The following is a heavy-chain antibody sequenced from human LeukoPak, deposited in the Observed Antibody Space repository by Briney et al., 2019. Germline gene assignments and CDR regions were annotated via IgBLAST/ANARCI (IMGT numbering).Heavy chain of an antibody. D-gene: IGHD6-6*01. V-gene: IGHV1-8*01. CDR2: MNPNSGNT. Sequence: ASVKVSCKASGYTFTSYDINWVRQAPGQGLEWMGWMNPNSGNTGYAQKFQGRVTMTRNTSISTAYMELSSLRSEDTAVYYCARGGIAARAPDYWGQGTLVTVSS. J-gene: IGHJ4*02. CDR1: GYTFTSYD. CDR3: ARGGIAARAPDY.